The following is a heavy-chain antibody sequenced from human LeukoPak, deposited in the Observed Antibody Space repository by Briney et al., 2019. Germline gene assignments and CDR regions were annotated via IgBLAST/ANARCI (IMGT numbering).Heavy chain of an antibody. Sequence: GSLRLSCAASGFSFSSHGMSWVRQAPGKGLEGVSGIIGGAGGTYYADSVKGRFTISRDNAKSTLYLQMNSLRAEDTAVYYCAHGSMYQLDYWGQGTLVTVSS. CDR1: GFSFSSHG. D-gene: IGHD2-2*01. J-gene: IGHJ4*02. CDR3: AHGSMYQLDY. V-gene: IGHV3-23*01. CDR2: IIGGAGGT.